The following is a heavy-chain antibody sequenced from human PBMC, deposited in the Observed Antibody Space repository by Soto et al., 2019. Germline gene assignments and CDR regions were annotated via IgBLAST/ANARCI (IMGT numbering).Heavy chain of an antibody. CDR1: GYTFTSYA. CDR3: ARVPVRLGELSLFDY. D-gene: IGHD3-16*02. Sequence: QVQLVQSGAEVKKPGASVKVSCKASGYTFTSYAMHWVRQASGQRLEWMGWINAGNGNTKYSQKFQGRVTITRDTSASTAYMELSSLRSEDTAVYYCARVPVRLGELSLFDYWGQGTLVTVSS. J-gene: IGHJ4*02. V-gene: IGHV1-3*01. CDR2: INAGNGNT.